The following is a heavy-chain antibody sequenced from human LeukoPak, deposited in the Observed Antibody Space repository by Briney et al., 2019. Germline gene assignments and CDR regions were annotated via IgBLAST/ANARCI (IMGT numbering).Heavy chain of an antibody. V-gene: IGHV3-15*01. Sequence: GGSLKLSCAASEFIFINAYINWFRRAPGKALRWVGRIKSQTDGETTDYAAPVKGRFTISRDDSENTVYLQMNSLKPQDTAIYYCTTFRGISAPWGQGTLVTVSS. CDR2: IKSQTDGETT. D-gene: IGHD3-10*01. CDR3: TTFRGISAP. CDR1: EFIFINAY. J-gene: IGHJ5*02.